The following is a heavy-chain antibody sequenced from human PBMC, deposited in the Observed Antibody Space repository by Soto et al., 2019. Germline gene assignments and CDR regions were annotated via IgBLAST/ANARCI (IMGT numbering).Heavy chain of an antibody. V-gene: IGHV4-39*01. Sequence: PSETLSLTCTVSGGSISSSSYYWGWIRQPLGKGLEWIGNIYYSGNTYYNPSLKSRVTISIDTSKNQFSLKLNSVTAADTALYYCARGYDILTGPFDYWGQGTLVTVSS. CDR1: GGSISSSSYY. D-gene: IGHD3-9*01. CDR3: ARGYDILTGPFDY. CDR2: IYYSGNT. J-gene: IGHJ4*02.